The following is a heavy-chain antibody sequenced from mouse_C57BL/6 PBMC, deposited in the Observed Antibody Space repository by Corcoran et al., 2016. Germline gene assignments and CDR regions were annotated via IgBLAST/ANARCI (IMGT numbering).Heavy chain of an antibody. J-gene: IGHJ2*01. CDR2: IDPANGNT. Sequence: EVQLQKSVAELVRTGASVKLSCTASGFNIKDTYMHWVKQRPEQGLEWIGRIDPANGNTKYAPKFQGKATITADTSSYTAYLQHSSLTSEDTAIYYCARRDYYGSKDYWGQGTTLTVSS. V-gene: IGHV14-3*01. CDR1: GFNIKDTY. D-gene: IGHD1-1*01. CDR3: ARRDYYGSKDY.